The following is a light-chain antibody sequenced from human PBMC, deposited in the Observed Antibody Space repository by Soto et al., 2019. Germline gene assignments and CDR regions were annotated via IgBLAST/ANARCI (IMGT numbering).Light chain of an antibody. CDR3: QQYDSYPLT. Sequence: DIQLTQSPSSLSASVGDRVTITCRVSQGISSYLNWYRQKPGKVPKLLIYKASSLESGVPSRFSGSGSGTEFTLTVSSLQPDDFATYYCQQYDSYPLTFGGGTKVEIK. V-gene: IGKV1-5*03. CDR2: KAS. CDR1: QGISSY. J-gene: IGKJ4*01.